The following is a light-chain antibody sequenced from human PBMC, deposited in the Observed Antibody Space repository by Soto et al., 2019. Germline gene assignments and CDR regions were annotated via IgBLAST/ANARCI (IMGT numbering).Light chain of an antibody. V-gene: IGKV3-15*01. Sequence: EIVMTQSPATLSVSPGERATLSCRASQSVSSNLAWYRQKPGQAPRLLIYGASTRATDIPARFSGSASGTEFNLIISSLQSEDFAVYYCQQYDDWPYTFGQGTNLEI. CDR2: GAS. CDR3: QQYDDWPYT. J-gene: IGKJ2*01. CDR1: QSVSSN.